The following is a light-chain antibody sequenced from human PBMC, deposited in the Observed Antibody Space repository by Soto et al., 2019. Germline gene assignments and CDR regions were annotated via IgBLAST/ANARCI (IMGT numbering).Light chain of an antibody. Sequence: EIVLTQSPGTLSLSPGERATLSCRASQSVSTNYLAWYQRKPGQAPRLLIYGASSRATGIPDRFSGSGSGTDFTLAITRREPEDFAVYYCQQYGSSPPTFGQGTKVEIK. CDR1: QSVSTNY. CDR3: QQYGSSPPT. V-gene: IGKV3-20*01. J-gene: IGKJ1*01. CDR2: GAS.